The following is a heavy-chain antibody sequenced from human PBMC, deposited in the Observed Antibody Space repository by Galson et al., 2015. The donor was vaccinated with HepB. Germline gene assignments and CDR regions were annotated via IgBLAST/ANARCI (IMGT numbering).Heavy chain of an antibody. D-gene: IGHD2-15*01. Sequence: SVKVSCKASGYTFGDSGIIWVRQAPGQGLEWMGWISPYNANTNYAQKFRGRVTLTTVTSTTTAYMELRSLRSDDTAIYYCAREGSYCIGDACYYYFDHWGQGSLVTVSS. V-gene: IGHV1-18*01. J-gene: IGHJ4*02. CDR2: ISPYNANT. CDR3: AREGSYCIGDACYYYFDH. CDR1: GYTFGDSG.